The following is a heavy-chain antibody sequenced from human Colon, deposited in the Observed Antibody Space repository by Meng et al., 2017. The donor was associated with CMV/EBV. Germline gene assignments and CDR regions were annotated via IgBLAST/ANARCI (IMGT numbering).Heavy chain of an antibody. CDR1: GYSFVSSA. CDR2: INTNTGNT. J-gene: IGHJ4*02. V-gene: IGHV7-4-1*02. Sequence: SGYSFVSSARHWLRQAPGQGLEWMVWINTNTGNTTYAQGFTGRFVFSSDTSVSTASLQINSLKAEDTGVYYCAREYYGSASYYNFDYWGQGTLVTVSS. CDR3: AREYYGSASYYNFDY. D-gene: IGHD3-10*01.